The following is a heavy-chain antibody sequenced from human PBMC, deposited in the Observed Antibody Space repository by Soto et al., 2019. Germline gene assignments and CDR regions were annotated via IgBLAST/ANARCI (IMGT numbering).Heavy chain of an antibody. J-gene: IGHJ4*02. CDR2: IQQDGRNK. CDR3: ARESLAVAGEGYYFDY. V-gene: IGHV3-7*03. D-gene: IGHD6-19*01. Sequence: EVQLVESGGGLVQPGGSLRLSCVASGFTFSNYWMTWVRQAPGKGLEWVANIQQDGRNKNYVDYLRGRFTISRDNAMSSLFLPLSSLRAEDTAMYYCARESLAVAGEGYYFDYWGQGTLVTVSS. CDR1: GFTFSNYW.